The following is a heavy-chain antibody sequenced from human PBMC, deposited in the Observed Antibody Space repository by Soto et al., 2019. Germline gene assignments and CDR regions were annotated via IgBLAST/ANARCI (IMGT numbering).Heavy chain of an antibody. J-gene: IGHJ4*02. CDR3: AKEGVVTAPSFLGY. V-gene: IGHV3-30*18. CDR1: GFTFSSYG. CDR2: ISYDGSNK. D-gene: IGHD2-21*02. Sequence: GGSLRLSCAASGFTFSSYGMHWVRQAPGKGLEWVAVISYDGSNKYYADSVKGRFTISRDNSKNTLYLQMNSLRAEDTAVYYCAKEGVVTAPSFLGYWGQGTLVTVSS.